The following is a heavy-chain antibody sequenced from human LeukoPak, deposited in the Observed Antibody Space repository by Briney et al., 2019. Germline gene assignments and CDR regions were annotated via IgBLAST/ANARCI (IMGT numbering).Heavy chain of an antibody. J-gene: IGHJ4*02. D-gene: IGHD3-22*01. CDR3: VRAYDSFMPYFDY. V-gene: IGHV3-33*01. CDR1: GFTFNSYV. Sequence: GTSLRLSCAASGFTFNSYVLHWVRQAPGKGLEWVAITRYDGSNKYYADSVKGRFTISRDNSKNTLYPQMNSLRAEDTAVYYCVRAYDSFMPYFDYWGQGTLVTVSS. CDR2: TRYDGSNK.